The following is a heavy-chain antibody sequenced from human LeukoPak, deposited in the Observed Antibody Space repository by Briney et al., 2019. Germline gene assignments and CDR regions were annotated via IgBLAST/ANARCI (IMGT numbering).Heavy chain of an antibody. CDR3: AKDTWGWFGELYGY. J-gene: IGHJ4*02. CDR1: GFTFSSYA. Sequence: GGSLRLSCAASGFTFSSYAMSWVRQAPGKGLEWVSAISGSGGSTYYADSVKGRFTISRDNSKNTLYLQMNSLRAEDTAVYYCAKDTWGWFGELYGYWGQETLVTVSS. V-gene: IGHV3-23*01. CDR2: ISGSGGST. D-gene: IGHD3-10*01.